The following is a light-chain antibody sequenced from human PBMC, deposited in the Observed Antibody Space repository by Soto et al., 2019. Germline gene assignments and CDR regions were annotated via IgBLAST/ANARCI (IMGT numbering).Light chain of an antibody. CDR3: QQRTNWPWT. V-gene: IGKV3-11*01. Sequence: DIVLTQPPATLSLTPGQGASLSCRASKSVGGDLVWYQQHPGQAPRLLIYDASNRATGIPPRFSGSGSGTDFTLTISSLEPDDFAVYYCQQRTNWPWTFGQGTKVEVK. CDR2: DAS. CDR1: KSVGGD. J-gene: IGKJ1*01.